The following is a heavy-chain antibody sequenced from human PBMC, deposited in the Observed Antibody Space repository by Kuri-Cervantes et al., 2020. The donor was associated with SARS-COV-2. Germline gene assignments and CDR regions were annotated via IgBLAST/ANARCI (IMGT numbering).Heavy chain of an antibody. Sequence: SETLSLTCAVSGGSLTITNWWSWVRQPPGKGLEWIGEIHHSGDTSYNSSLKSRVTISLDKSKNQFSLELNSVTAADTAVYYCANLGPGGHAYSFLDYWGQGTLVTVSS. V-gene: IGHV4-4*02. CDR1: GGSLTITNW. D-gene: IGHD4-11*01. J-gene: IGHJ4*02. CDR3: ANLGPGGHAYSFLDY. CDR2: IHHSGDT.